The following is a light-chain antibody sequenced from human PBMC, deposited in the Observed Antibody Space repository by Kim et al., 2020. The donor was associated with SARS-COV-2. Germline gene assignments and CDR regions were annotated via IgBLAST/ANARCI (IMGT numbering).Light chain of an antibody. J-gene: IGLJ3*02. CDR2: GNN. Sequence: RHAICCTGSSYNIGAGIDVHWYHHRPGTAPKVVIYGNNNRPSGVPDRFSGAKSGNSASLAITGIQAEDEADYYGQSYDSSLSSFVFGGGTQLTVL. CDR1: SYNIGAGID. CDR3: QSYDSSLSSFV. V-gene: IGLV1-40*01.